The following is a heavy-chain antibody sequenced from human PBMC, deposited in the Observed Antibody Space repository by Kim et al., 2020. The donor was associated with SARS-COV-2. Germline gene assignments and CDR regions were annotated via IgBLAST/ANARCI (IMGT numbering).Heavy chain of an antibody. V-gene: IGHV4-34*01. CDR2: INHSGST. Sequence: SETLSLTCAVYGGSFSGYYWSWIRQPPGKGLEWIGEINHSGSTNYNPSLKSRVTISVDTSKNQFSLKLSSVTAADTAVYYCARGLWQQLVRNWFDPWGQGTLVTVSS. J-gene: IGHJ5*02. CDR3: ARGLWQQLVRNWFDP. D-gene: IGHD6-13*01. CDR1: GGSFSGYY.